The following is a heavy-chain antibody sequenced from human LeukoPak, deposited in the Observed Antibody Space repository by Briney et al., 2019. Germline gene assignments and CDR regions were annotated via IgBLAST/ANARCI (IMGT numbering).Heavy chain of an antibody. CDR1: GFTFSGSA. Sequence: GGSLRLSCAASGFTFSGSAMHWVRQASGKGLEWVGRIRSKANSYATAYAASVKGRFTISRDDSKNTAYLQMNSLKTEDTAVYYCTSLEMEYYDSSPFDYWGQGPLVTVSS. CDR2: IRSKANSYAT. CDR3: TSLEMEYYDSSPFDY. J-gene: IGHJ4*02. D-gene: IGHD3-22*01. V-gene: IGHV3-73*01.